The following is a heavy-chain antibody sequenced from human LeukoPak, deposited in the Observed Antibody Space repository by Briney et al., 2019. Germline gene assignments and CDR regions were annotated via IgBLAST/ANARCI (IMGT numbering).Heavy chain of an antibody. CDR2: IRQDGNEK. CDR1: GFTFSRYW. J-gene: IGHJ4*02. Sequence: GGSLRLSCAASGFTFSRYWMSWVRQAPGKGLEWVANIRQDGNEKYFADSVKGRFTISRDNAKNSLFLQINSLRAEDTAVYYCARDRTGAGLDYWGQGTLVTVSS. CDR3: ARDRTGAGLDY. V-gene: IGHV3-7*03. D-gene: IGHD1-14*01.